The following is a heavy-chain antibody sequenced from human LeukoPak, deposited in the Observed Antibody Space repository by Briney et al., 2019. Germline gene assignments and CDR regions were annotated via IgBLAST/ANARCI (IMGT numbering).Heavy chain of an antibody. V-gene: IGHV4-34*01. CDR2: INHSGST. CDR1: GGSFSGYY. D-gene: IGHD2-8*01. Sequence: SSETLSLTCAVYGGSFSGYYWSWIRQPPGKGLEWIGEINHSGSTNYNPSLKSRVTISVDTPKNQFSLKLSSVTAADTAVYYCARKRGIVLMVYAMSLGYYFDYWGQGTLVTVSS. J-gene: IGHJ4*02. CDR3: ARKRGIVLMVYAMSLGYYFDY.